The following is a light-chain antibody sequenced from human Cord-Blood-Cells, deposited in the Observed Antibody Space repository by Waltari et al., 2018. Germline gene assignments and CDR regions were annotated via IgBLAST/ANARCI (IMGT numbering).Light chain of an antibody. CDR3: AAWDDSLNGVV. J-gene: IGLJ2*01. Sequence: HSVLTPPPSPSEAPRSRVTISCSGGSSNIRSNALTRYQQPPGKAPKLLIYYDDLLPSGVSDRFSGSKSGTSASLAISGLQSEDEADYYCAAWDDSLNGVVFGGGTKLTVL. V-gene: IGLV1-36*01. CDR2: YDD. CDR1: SSNIRSNA.